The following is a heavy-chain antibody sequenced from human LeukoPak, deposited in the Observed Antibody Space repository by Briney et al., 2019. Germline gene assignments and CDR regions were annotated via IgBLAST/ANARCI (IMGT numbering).Heavy chain of an antibody. D-gene: IGHD6-13*01. Sequence: GGSLRLSCAASGFTFSNAWMSWVRQAPGKGLEWVGRIKSKTDGGTTDYAAPVKGRFTISRDDSKNTLYLKMNSLKTGDTAVYYCTTVGSSWYFDYYYYYMDVWGKGTTVTVSS. CDR1: GFTFSNAW. J-gene: IGHJ6*03. CDR3: TTVGSSWYFDYYYYYMDV. V-gene: IGHV3-15*01. CDR2: IKSKTDGGTT.